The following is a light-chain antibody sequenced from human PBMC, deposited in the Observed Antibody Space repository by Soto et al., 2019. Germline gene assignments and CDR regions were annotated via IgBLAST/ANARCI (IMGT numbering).Light chain of an antibody. CDR1: QNIGSW. Sequence: DIQMTQFPSTLSASVGDRVTITCRASQNIGSWLAWYQQKPGKAPKVLIYDVSNSETGVPSRFSGSGSGTEFTLTISSLQPDDFATYYCQQYNTYWTFGQGTKVEIK. V-gene: IGKV1-5*01. CDR2: DVS. J-gene: IGKJ1*01. CDR3: QQYNTYWT.